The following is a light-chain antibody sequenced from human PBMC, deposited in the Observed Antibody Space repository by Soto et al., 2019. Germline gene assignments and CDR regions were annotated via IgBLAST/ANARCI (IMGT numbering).Light chain of an antibody. J-gene: IGKJ1*01. V-gene: IGKV1-5*03. CDR3: QQYNSYSET. CDR1: QSISTW. CDR2: EAS. Sequence: DIQMTQSPSTLSASVGDRVTITCRASQSISTWLAWYQQKSGKAPKLLIYEASSLGSGVPSGFSGSGSGTEFTLTISSLQPDDFATYYCQQYNSYSETFGQGTKVDIK.